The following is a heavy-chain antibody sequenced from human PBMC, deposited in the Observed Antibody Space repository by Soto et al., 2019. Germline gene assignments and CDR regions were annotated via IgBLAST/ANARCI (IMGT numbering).Heavy chain of an antibody. J-gene: IGHJ5*02. CDR3: ASFEVASMNCLNP. D-gene: IGHD3-3*01. CDR2: IYYSGNT. CDR1: GASITSRDYY. V-gene: IGHV4-30-4*01. Sequence: QVQLQESGPGLVESAQTLSLTCSVSGASITSRDYYWNWIRQPPGRGLGWIGSIYYSGNTYYKTSLKSRLRISTDSSQNQFSLKLNFVTAADTAVYYCASFEVASMNCLNPWGQGTLVTVSS.